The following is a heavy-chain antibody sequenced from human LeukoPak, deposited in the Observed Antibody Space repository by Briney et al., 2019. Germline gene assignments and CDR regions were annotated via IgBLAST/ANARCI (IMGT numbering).Heavy chain of an antibody. Sequence: AASVKVSCKASGNTFTAFYIHWVRQAPGQGLEWMGWINPNNGDTNYAQKFQGRVTMTRDTSIRTAYMELNRLRSDDTAIYYCARDGGEKSFDSWGQGALVTVSS. V-gene: IGHV1-2*02. CDR1: GNTFTAFY. J-gene: IGHJ4*02. CDR2: INPNNGDT. D-gene: IGHD2-15*01. CDR3: ARDGGEKSFDS.